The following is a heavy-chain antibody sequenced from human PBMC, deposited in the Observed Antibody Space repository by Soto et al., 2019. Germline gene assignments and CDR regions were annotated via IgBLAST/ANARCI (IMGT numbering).Heavy chain of an antibody. V-gene: IGHV1-46*01. J-gene: IGHJ4*02. CDR1: GYSFTNYY. CDR3: ARDYVWGSEDYFDS. Sequence: GASVKVSCKASGYSFTNYYIHWVRQAPGQGPEWLGIINPGGGQTNYAQKFQGRVTMTRDASTRTVYMELSSLRSEDTAVYYCARDYVWGSEDYFDSWGQGTQVTVS. CDR2: INPGGGQT. D-gene: IGHD3-16*01.